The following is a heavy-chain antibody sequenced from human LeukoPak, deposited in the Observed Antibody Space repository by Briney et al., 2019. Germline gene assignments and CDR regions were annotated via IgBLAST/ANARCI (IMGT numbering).Heavy chain of an antibody. CDR3: AKDLYSGTNDVFDM. Sequence: GGSLRLSCTPSGFTFSSYGMHWVRQAPGKGLEWVAVISFVGSNKYYADPVKGRFTISRDNSKNTLFLQMNSLRAEDTAVHYCAKDLYSGTNDVFDMWGQGTMVTVSS. V-gene: IGHV3-30*18. CDR1: GFTFSSYG. J-gene: IGHJ3*02. D-gene: IGHD1-26*01. CDR2: ISFVGSNK.